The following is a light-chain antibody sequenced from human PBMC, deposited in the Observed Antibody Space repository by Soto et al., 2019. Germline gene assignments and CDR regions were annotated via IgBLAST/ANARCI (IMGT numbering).Light chain of an antibody. J-gene: IGKJ1*01. CDR2: KVS. Sequence: DVVMTQSPLSLPVTLGQPASISCRSSRSLLYSDGNTYLSWFQQRPGQSPRRLLYKVSKRDSGVPDRFSGSGSGTDFTLKISRVEAEDVGVYYCMQDTHWPPRTFGQGTKLEIK. CDR3: MQDTHWPPRT. V-gene: IGKV2-30*01. CDR1: RSLLYSDGNTY.